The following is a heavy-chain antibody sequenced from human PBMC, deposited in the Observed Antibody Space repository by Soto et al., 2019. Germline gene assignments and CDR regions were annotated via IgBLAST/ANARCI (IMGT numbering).Heavy chain of an antibody. CDR1: GGSFSSADSY. J-gene: IGHJ2*01. CDR2: IYYSGST. Sequence: QVQLQESGPGLVKPSQTLSLTCTVSGGSFSSADSYWSWIRQPPGKGLEWIGYIYYSGSTYYNPSLKSRLNISVDTSKNQFSLKLSSVTAADTAVYYCARERVEGYFDLWGRGTLVTVSS. V-gene: IGHV4-30-4*01. CDR3: ARERVEGYFDL.